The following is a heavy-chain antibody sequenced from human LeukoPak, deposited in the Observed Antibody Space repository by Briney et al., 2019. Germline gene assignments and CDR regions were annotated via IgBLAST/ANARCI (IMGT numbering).Heavy chain of an antibody. CDR3: ARLPPKWGRSRGERDY. J-gene: IGHJ4*02. CDR2: IYYTGST. CDR1: GGAISNSSYY. V-gene: IGHV4-39*01. D-gene: IGHD1-1*01. Sequence: SETLSLTCTVSGGAISNSSYYWGWIRHPPGKGLEWMGSIYYTGSTYYNPSLKSRVTVSVDTSKNQFSLKLSSVTAADTAVYFCARLPPKWGRSRGERDYWGQGTLVTVSS.